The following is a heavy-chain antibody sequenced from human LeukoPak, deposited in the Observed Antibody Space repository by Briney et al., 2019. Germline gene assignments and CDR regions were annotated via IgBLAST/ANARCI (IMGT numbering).Heavy chain of an antibody. D-gene: IGHD6-19*01. CDR1: GDSISGYY. V-gene: IGHV4-4*07. J-gene: IGHJ4*02. Sequence: SETLSLTCTVSGDSISGYYWTWIRQPADKGLEWIGRIYSDGSTSYNPSLKSRITMSLDTSKNQFSLKLNSMTAADTAVYYCARGSSGWPSLDHWGQGTLVTVSS. CDR3: ARGSSGWPSLDH. CDR2: IYSDGST.